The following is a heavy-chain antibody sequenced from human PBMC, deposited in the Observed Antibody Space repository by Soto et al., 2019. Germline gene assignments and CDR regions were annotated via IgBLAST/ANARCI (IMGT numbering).Heavy chain of an antibody. V-gene: IGHV4-30-4*01. D-gene: IGHD2-21*02. J-gene: IGHJ4*02. CDR3: ARKGIVVVTDFDY. Sequence: SETLSLTCSVSGGSISSGDDYWSWIRQPPGKGLEWIGYIYYSGSTYYNPSLKSRVTISVDTSKNQFSLKLSSVTAADTAVYYCARKGIVVVTDFDYWGQGTLVTVSS. CDR2: IYYSGST. CDR1: GGSISSGDDY.